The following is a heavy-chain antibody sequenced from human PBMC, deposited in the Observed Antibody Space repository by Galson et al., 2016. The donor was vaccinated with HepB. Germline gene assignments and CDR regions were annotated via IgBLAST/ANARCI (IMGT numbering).Heavy chain of an antibody. CDR3: ARQSLGHTYADDAFDI. Sequence: SVKVSCKASGYTFTSYAMQWVRRAPGQGLEWMGWINPNSGGTNYAQKFPGRVTMTRDTSISTAYMELSRLSSVTAADTAVYYCARQSLGHTYADDAFDIWGQGTTVTVSS. CDR2: INPNSGGT. D-gene: IGHD1-26*01. V-gene: IGHV1-2*02. J-gene: IGHJ3*02. CDR1: GYTFTSYA.